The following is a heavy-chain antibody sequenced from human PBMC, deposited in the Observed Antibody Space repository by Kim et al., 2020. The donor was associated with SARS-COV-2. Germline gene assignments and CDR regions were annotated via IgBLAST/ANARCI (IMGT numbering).Heavy chain of an antibody. D-gene: IGHD6-13*01. CDR1: GFTFSSYG. Sequence: GGSLRLSCAASGFTFSSYGMHWVRQAPGKGLEWVAVISYDGSNKYYADSVKGRFTISRDNSKNTLYLQMNSLRAEDTAVYYCAKDPRGSSSCFFSYYYYYGMDVWGQGTTVTVSS. V-gene: IGHV3-30*18. J-gene: IGHJ6*02. CDR2: ISYDGSNK. CDR3: AKDPRGSSSCFFSYYYYYGMDV.